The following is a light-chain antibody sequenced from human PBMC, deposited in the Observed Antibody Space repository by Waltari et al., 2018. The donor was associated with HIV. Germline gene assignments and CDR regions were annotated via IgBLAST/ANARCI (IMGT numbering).Light chain of an antibody. V-gene: IGLV3-21*02. CDR3: HVWENSIDEYV. J-gene: IGLJ1*01. Sequence: SYVLTQPASVSVAPGQTANVPCGSDNIESKNVHWYQQKAGKAPILVLYDDSDRPSGIPERFSGFNFGNTATLTISRVEAGDEADYYCHVWENSIDEYVFGTGTKVTV. CDR1: NIESKN. CDR2: DDS.